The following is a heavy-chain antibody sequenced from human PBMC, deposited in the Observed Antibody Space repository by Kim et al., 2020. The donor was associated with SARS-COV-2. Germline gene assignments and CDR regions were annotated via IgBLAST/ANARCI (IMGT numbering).Heavy chain of an antibody. J-gene: IGHJ6*03. Sequence: PSLKSRVTISVDTSKNQFSLKLSSVTAADTAVYYCARDLTARYYYYMDVWGKGTTVTVSS. CDR3: ARDLTARYYYYMDV. V-gene: IGHV4-34*01. D-gene: IGHD3-9*01.